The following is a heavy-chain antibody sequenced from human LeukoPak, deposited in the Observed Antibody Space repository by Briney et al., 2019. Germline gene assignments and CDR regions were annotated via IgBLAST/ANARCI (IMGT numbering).Heavy chain of an antibody. J-gene: IGHJ4*02. CDR1: GFSLSTSGMC. Sequence: SGPTLVNPTQTLTLTCTFSGFSLSTSGMCVSWIRQPPGKALEWLARIDWDDDKYYSTSLKTRLTISKDTSKNQVVLTMTNMDPVDTATYYCARATRGYSGYGEFDYWGQGTLVTVSS. V-gene: IGHV2-70*11. CDR2: IDWDDDK. CDR3: ARATRGYSGYGEFDY. D-gene: IGHD5-12*01.